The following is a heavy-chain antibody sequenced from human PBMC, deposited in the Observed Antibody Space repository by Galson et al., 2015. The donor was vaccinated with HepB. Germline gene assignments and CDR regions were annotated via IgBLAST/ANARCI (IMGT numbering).Heavy chain of an antibody. V-gene: IGHV3-48*01. CDR2: ISSSSSTM. CDR3: ARGNSGYDTFDY. CDR1: GFTFSSDS. Sequence: SLRLSCAASGFTFSSDSMNWVRQAPGKGLEWVAYISSSSSTMYYADSVKGRFTISRDKAKNSLYLQMNSLRAEATAVYYCARGNSGYDTFDYWGQGTLVTVSS. J-gene: IGHJ4*02. D-gene: IGHD5-12*01.